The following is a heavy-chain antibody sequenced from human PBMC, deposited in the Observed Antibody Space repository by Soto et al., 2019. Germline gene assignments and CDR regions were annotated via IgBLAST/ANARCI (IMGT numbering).Heavy chain of an antibody. CDR3: ARGSQQLAWDFDY. Sequence: SETLSLTCTVSGGSISSYYWSWIRQPPGKGLEWIGYIYYSGSTNYNPSLKSRVTISVDTSKNQFSLKLSAVTAADTAVYYCARGSQQLAWDFDYWGQGTLVTVSS. CDR2: IYYSGST. V-gene: IGHV4-59*01. CDR1: GGSISSYY. D-gene: IGHD6-6*01. J-gene: IGHJ4*02.